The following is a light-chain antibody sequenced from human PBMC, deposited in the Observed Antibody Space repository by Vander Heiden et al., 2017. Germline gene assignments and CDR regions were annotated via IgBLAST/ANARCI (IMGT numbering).Light chain of an antibody. Sequence: SYVLTQSPSVSGAPGQTASITWGGNNIGRISVHWYQQKSGQAPVVVVYDDTDRPSGIPERFSGSNSGNTATLTISRVEAGDEADYYCQVWDSSSDQVVFGGGTKLTVL. J-gene: IGLJ3*02. CDR3: QVWDSSSDQVV. CDR2: DDT. V-gene: IGLV3-21*02. CDR1: NIGRIS.